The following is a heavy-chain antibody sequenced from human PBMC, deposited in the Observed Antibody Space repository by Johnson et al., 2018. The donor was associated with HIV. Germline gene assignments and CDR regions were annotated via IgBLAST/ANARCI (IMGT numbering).Heavy chain of an antibody. Sequence: QVQLVESGGGVVQPGRSLRLSCAASGFTFSSYAMHWVRQAPGKGLEWVAVISYDGSNKYYADSVKGRFTISRDNAENTLYLQMNSLRAEDTAVYYCAREGTFYYDIWGQGTMVTVSA. J-gene: IGHJ3*02. CDR1: GFTFSSYA. D-gene: IGHD1-1*01. CDR2: ISYDGSNK. CDR3: AREGTFYYDI. V-gene: IGHV3-30-3*01.